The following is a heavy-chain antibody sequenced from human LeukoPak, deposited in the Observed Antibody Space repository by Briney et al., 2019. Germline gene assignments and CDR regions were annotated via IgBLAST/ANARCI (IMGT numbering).Heavy chain of an antibody. J-gene: IGHJ6*03. D-gene: IGHD3-22*01. CDR2: IYYSGST. V-gene: IGHV4-59*12. CDR1: GGSISSYY. CDR3: AREGPERYYDSSGYPYYYYYYMDV. Sequence: SETLSLTCTVSGGSISSYYWSWIRQPPGKGLEWIGYIYYSGSTNYNPSLKSRVTMSVDTSKNQFSLKLSSVTAADTAVYYCAREGPERYYDSSGYPYYYYYYMDVWGKGTTVTVSS.